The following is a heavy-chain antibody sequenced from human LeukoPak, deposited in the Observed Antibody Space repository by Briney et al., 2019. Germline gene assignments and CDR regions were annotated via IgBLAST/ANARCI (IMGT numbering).Heavy chain of an antibody. CDR1: GYTFTVYY. D-gene: IGHD3-10*01. J-gene: IGHJ4*02. CDR2: INPNSGGT. CDR3: ARERGLGSGSYYTLGY. Sequence: ASVKVSCKASGYTFTVYYMHWVRQAPGQGLEWMGRINPNSGGTNYAQKFQGRVTMTRDTSISTAYMELSRLRSDDTAVYYCARERGLGSGSYYTLGYWGQGTLVTVSS. V-gene: IGHV1-2*06.